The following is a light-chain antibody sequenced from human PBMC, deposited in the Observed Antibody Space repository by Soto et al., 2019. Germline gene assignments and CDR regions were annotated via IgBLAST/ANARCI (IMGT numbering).Light chain of an antibody. CDR3: SSYISASSLV. Sequence: QLVLTQPASVSGSPGQSITITCTGTSSDVGASNSVSWYQQHPGKAPKLMIYDVRYRPSGISNRFSASKSGNTASLTISGLQPEDEAYYYCSSYISASSLVFGGGTKLTVL. CDR1: SSDVGASNS. V-gene: IGLV2-14*01. J-gene: IGLJ2*01. CDR2: DVR.